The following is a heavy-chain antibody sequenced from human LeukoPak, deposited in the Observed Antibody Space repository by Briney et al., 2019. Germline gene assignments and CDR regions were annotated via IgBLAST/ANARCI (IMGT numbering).Heavy chain of an antibody. CDR1: GFTFSSYW. CDR2: IKQDGSEK. J-gene: IGHJ6*03. CDR3: ARTSITMVRGTDYYYMDV. D-gene: IGHD3-10*01. Sequence: GGSLRLSCAASGFTFSSYWMSWVRQAPGKGLEWVANIKQDGSEKYYVDSVKGRFTISRDNAKNSLYLQMNSLRAEDTAVYYCARTSITMVRGTDYYYMDVWGKGTTVTISS. V-gene: IGHV3-7*01.